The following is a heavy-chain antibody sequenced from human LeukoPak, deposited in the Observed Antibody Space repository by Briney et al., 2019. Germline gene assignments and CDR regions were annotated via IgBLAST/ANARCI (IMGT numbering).Heavy chain of an antibody. D-gene: IGHD6-19*01. CDR2: IIPIFGIA. V-gene: IGHV1-69*04. Sequence: ASVKVSCTASGGTFSSYAISWVRQAPGQGLEWMGRIIPIFGIANYAQKSQGRVTITADKSTSTAYMELSSLRSEDTAVYYCARDGAGKVAVAGTLDYWGQGTLVTVSS. J-gene: IGHJ4*02. CDR1: GGTFSSYA. CDR3: ARDGAGKVAVAGTLDY.